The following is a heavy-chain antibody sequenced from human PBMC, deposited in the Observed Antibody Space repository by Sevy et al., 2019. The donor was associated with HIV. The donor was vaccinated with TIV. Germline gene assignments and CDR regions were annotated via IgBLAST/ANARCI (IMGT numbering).Heavy chain of an antibody. D-gene: IGHD3-22*01. CDR3: ARDRYYDASGYYYYYYGLDV. CDR1: GLTVSSNY. CDR2: IYADGST. J-gene: IGHJ6*02. Sequence: GGSLRLSCAASGLTVSSNYMTWVRQAPGKGLEWVSTIYADGSTYYVETVKDRFTIARANSKNTLYLKMFSLRAEDTAVYYCARDRYYDASGYYYYYYGLDVWGQGTTVTVSS. V-gene: IGHV3-66*01.